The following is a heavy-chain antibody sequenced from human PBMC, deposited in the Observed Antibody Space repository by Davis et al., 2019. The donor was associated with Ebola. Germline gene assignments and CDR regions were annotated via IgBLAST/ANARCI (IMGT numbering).Heavy chain of an antibody. D-gene: IGHD6-19*01. CDR3: ARDYEWLVLDY. CDR1: GFTFSSYG. J-gene: IGHJ4*02. V-gene: IGHV3-30*03. Sequence: GESLKISCAASGFTFSSYGMHWVRQAPGKGLEWVAVISYDGSNKYYADSVKGRFTISRDNSKNTLYLQMNSLRAEDTAVYYCARDYEWLVLDYWGQGTLVTVSS. CDR2: ISYDGSNK.